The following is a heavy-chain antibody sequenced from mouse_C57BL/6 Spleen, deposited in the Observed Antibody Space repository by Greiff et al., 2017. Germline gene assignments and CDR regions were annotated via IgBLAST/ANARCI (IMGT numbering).Heavy chain of an antibody. D-gene: IGHD1-1*01. V-gene: IGHV5-6*01. Sequence: EVKLVESGGDLVKPGGSLKLSCAASGFTFSSYGMSWVRQTPDKRLEWVATISSGGSYTYYPDSVKGRFTISRDNAKNTLYLQMSSLKSEDTAMYYCARYYGVSYAMDYWGQGTSVTFSS. CDR2: ISSGGSYT. CDR1: GFTFSSYG. J-gene: IGHJ4*01. CDR3: ARYYGVSYAMDY.